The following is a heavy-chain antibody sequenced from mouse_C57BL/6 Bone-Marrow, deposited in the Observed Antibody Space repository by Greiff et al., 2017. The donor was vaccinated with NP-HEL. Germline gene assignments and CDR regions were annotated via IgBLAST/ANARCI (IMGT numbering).Heavy chain of an antibody. CDR3: ARWDGSSFYWYFDV. Sequence: LVEPGASVKMSCKASGYTFTDYYMNWVKQSHGKSLEWIGVINPYNGGTSYNQKFKGKATLTVDKSSSTAYMELNSLTSEDSAVYYCARWDGSSFYWYFDVWGTGTTVTVSS. J-gene: IGHJ1*03. D-gene: IGHD1-1*01. CDR1: GYTFTDYY. V-gene: IGHV1-19*01. CDR2: INPYNGGT.